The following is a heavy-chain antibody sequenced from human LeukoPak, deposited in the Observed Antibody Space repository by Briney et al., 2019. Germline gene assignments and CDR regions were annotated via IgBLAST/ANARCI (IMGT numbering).Heavy chain of an antibody. CDR3: AREPFRIHYYYGMDV. D-gene: IGHD2/OR15-2a*01. Sequence: ASVKVSCKASGYTFTGYYMHWVRQAPGQGLEWMGRINPNSGGTNYAQKFQGRVTMTRDTSISTAYMELSRLRSDGTAVYYCAREPFRIHYYYGMDVWGQGTTVTVSS. CDR2: INPNSGGT. CDR1: GYTFTGYY. J-gene: IGHJ6*02. V-gene: IGHV1-2*06.